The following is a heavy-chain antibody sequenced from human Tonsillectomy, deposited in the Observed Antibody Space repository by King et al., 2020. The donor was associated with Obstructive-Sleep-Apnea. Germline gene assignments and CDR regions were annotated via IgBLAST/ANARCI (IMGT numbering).Heavy chain of an antibody. Sequence: VQLVESGGGLVQPGGSLRLSCAASGYTFSNYWMTWVRQAPGKGLEWVANINQDGSGEYYVDSAKGRFTISRDNAKNSLFLQMTSLRAEDTAIYYCATSRFLSAFDIWGQGKMVTVSS. CDR1: GYTFSNYW. J-gene: IGHJ3*02. CDR2: INQDGSGE. V-gene: IGHV3-7*03. D-gene: IGHD2/OR15-2a*01. CDR3: ATSRFLSAFDI.